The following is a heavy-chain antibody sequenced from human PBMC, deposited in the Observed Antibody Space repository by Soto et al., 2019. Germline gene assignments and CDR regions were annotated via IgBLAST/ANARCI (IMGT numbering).Heavy chain of an antibody. D-gene: IGHD2-15*01. CDR2: IYYSGST. CDR1: GGSISSYY. J-gene: IGHJ4*02. Sequence: SETLSLTCTVSGGSISSYYWSWIRQPPGKGLEWIGYIYYSGSTNYNPSLKSRVTISVDTSKNQFSLKLSSVTAADTAVYYCARVGGCSGGSCYSPDFDYWGQGTLVTVSS. V-gene: IGHV4-59*01. CDR3: ARVGGCSGGSCYSPDFDY.